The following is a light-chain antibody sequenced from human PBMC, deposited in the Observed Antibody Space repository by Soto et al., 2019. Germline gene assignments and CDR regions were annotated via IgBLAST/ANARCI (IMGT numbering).Light chain of an antibody. CDR1: QSISSY. CDR3: QQSYSTPFT. J-gene: IGKJ3*01. Sequence: DIQMTQSPSSLSASVGDRVTITCRASQSISSYLNWYQQKPGKAPKLLIYAASSLQSGVPSRFSGSGSGTDFTITISSLQPEDFATYYCQQSYSTPFTLGPGTKVDIK. CDR2: AAS. V-gene: IGKV1-39*01.